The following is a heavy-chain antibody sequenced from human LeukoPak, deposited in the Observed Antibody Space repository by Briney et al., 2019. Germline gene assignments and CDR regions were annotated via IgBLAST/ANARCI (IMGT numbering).Heavy chain of an antibody. CDR1: GFTFSSYA. Sequence: GGSLRLSCAASGFTFSSYAMSWVRQAPGKGLEWVSAISGSGTGTYYADSVKGRFTISRDNSKNTLYLQMNSPRAEDTAVYYCARGSRAAAPLFDYWGQGTLVTVSS. CDR2: ISGSGTGT. J-gene: IGHJ4*02. CDR3: ARGSRAAAPLFDY. V-gene: IGHV3-23*01. D-gene: IGHD2-2*01.